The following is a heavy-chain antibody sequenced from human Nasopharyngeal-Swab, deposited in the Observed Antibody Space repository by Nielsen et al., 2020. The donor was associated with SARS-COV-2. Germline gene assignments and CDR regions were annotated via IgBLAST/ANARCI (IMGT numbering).Heavy chain of an antibody. CDR1: GFSVSYNY. CDR3: AREFNLYCRGGSCYSYYLDQ. D-gene: IGHD2-15*01. J-gene: IGHJ4*02. CDR2: IYSRGET. Sequence: GGSLRLSCEVSGFSVSYNYMSWVRQAPGKGLEWVAVIYSRGETHYTDSVRGRFTISRDNSKNMVNLQMNSLRAEDTAVYYCAREFNLYCRGGSCYSYYLDQWGQGTLVTVSS. V-gene: IGHV3-66*01.